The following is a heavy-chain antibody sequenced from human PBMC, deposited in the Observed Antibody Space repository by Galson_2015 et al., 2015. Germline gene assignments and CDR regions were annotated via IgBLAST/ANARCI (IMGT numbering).Heavy chain of an antibody. V-gene: IGHV4-31*03. CDR1: GGSISSGGYY. CDR3: ARVPPFFRPSVPAAPRWFDP. J-gene: IGHJ5*02. CDR2: IYYSGST. D-gene: IGHD2-2*01. Sequence: TLSLTCTVSGGSISSGGYYWSWLRQHPGKGLEWIGYIYYSGSTYYNPSLKSRVTISVDTSKNQFSLKLSSVTAADTAVYYCARVPPFFRPSVPAAPRWFDPWGQGTLVTVSS.